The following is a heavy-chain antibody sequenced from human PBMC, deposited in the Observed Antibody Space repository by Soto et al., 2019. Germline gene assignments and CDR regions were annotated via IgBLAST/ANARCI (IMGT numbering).Heavy chain of an antibody. CDR3: ASSIGVVVAATPVQDV. Sequence: SETLSLTCAVYGGSFSGYYWSWIRQPPGKGLEWIGEINHSGSTNYNPSLKSRVTISVDTSKDQFSLKLSSVTAADTAVYYCASSIGVVVAATPVQDVWGQGTTVTVSS. D-gene: IGHD2-15*01. J-gene: IGHJ6*02. CDR1: GGSFSGYY. CDR2: INHSGST. V-gene: IGHV4-34*01.